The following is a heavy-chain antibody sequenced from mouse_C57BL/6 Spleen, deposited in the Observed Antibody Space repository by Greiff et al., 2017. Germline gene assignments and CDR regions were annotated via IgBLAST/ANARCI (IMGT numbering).Heavy chain of an antibody. CDR1: GYTFTDYY. V-gene: IGHV1-26*01. CDR2: INPNNGGT. Sequence: VQLQQSGPELVKPGASVKISCKASGYTFTDYYMNWVKQSHGKSLEWIGDINPNNGGTSYNQKFKGKATLTVDKSSSTAYMELRSLTSEDSAVDYCARRGYYAYYYAMDYWGQGTSVTVSS. CDR3: ARRGYYAYYYAMDY. D-gene: IGHD2-3*01. J-gene: IGHJ4*01.